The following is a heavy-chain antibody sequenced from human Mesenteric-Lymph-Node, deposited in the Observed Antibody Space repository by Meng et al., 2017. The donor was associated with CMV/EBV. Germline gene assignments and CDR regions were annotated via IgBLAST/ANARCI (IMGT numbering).Heavy chain of an antibody. J-gene: IGHJ4*02. Sequence: SETLSLTCTVSGGSISNRDYYWSWIRQPPGKGLEWIGHINFSGRTYYNPSLKSRFTIAVDTSKNHFSLKLTSVTAADTAMYYCARDGYNSVGGRNFDYWGQGTLVTVSS. CDR3: ARDGYNSVGGRNFDY. CDR1: GGSISNRDYY. CDR2: INFSGRT. V-gene: IGHV4-30-4*08. D-gene: IGHD5-24*01.